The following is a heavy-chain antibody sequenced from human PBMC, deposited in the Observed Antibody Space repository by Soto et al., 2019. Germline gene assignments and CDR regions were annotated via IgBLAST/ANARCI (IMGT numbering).Heavy chain of an antibody. J-gene: IGHJ6*02. CDR3: IQSRCGGDCLQSYASHYYYGMDV. V-gene: IGHV2-5*02. Sequence: SGPTLVNPTQTLTLTCTFSGFSLSTSRVGVGWIRQPPGKALEWLALIYWDDDKRYSPSLRSRLTISKDTSKNQVVLTMTNMDPVDTATYYCIQSRCGGDCLQSYASHYYYGMDVWGQGTTVTVSS. CDR1: GFSLSTSRVG. D-gene: IGHD2-21*02. CDR2: IYWDDDK.